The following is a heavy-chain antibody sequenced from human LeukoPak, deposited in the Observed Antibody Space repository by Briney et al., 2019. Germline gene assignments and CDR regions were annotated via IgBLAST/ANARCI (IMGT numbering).Heavy chain of an antibody. Sequence: GRSLRLSCAASGFTFSSYAMHWVRQAPGKGLEWVAVISYDGSNKYYADSVKGRFTISRDNSKNTLYLQMNSLRAEDTAVYYCARTPYSSSPRWGQGTLVTVSS. J-gene: IGHJ4*02. D-gene: IGHD6-6*01. CDR2: ISYDGSNK. CDR3: ARTPYSSSPR. V-gene: IGHV3-30-3*01. CDR1: GFTFSSYA.